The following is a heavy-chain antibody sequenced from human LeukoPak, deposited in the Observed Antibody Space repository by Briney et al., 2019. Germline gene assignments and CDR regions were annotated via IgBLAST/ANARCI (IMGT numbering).Heavy chain of an antibody. CDR2: IQYDGSKK. CDR1: GFTFSSFG. V-gene: IGHV3-30*02. J-gene: IGHJ4*02. CDR3: AKGAQGVVRGVIGGPYYFDY. D-gene: IGHD3-10*01. Sequence: GGSLRLSCAASGFTFSSFGMHWVRQAPGKGLEWVAFIQYDGSKKYYADSVKGRFTISRDDSKNTVYLQMSGLGTEDTAMYYCAKGAQGVVRGVIGGPYYFDYWGQGTLVTVSS.